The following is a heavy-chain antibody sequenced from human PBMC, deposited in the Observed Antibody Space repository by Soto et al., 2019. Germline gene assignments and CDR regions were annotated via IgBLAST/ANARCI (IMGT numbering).Heavy chain of an antibody. V-gene: IGHV1-2*04. D-gene: IGHD6-19*01. Sequence: ASVKVSCKASGGSFSSYIVSWVRQAPGQGLEWMGRIIPVLGVEYYAQKFQGWVTMTRDTSISTAYMELSRLRSDDTVVYYCARAGAGTRWFDPWGQGTLVTVSS. CDR2: IIPVLGVE. J-gene: IGHJ5*02. CDR3: ARAGAGTRWFDP. CDR1: GGSFSSYI.